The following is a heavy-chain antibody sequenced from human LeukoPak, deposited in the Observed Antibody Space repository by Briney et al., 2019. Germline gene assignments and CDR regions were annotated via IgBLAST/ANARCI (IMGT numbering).Heavy chain of an antibody. CDR1: GFTFSNYG. Sequence: GGSLRLSCAASGFTFSNYGMQWVRQAPGKGLEWVTFIRYDGRNKYYADSVKGRFTISRDNSKNTLYLQMNSLRIEDTAVYFCAELGITMIGGVWGKGTTVTISS. V-gene: IGHV3-30*02. CDR3: AELGITMIGGV. J-gene: IGHJ6*04. CDR2: IRYDGRNK. D-gene: IGHD3-10*02.